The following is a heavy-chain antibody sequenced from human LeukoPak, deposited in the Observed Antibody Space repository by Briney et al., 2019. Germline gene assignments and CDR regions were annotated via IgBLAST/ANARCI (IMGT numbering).Heavy chain of an antibody. CDR2: ISGSGGST. CDR1: GFTFSSYA. CDR3: AKFSHYTIVAAPYY. J-gene: IGHJ4*02. V-gene: IGHV3-23*01. D-gene: IGHD5-12*01. Sequence: GGSLRLSCAASGFTFSSYAMSWARQAPGKGLEWVSAISGSGGSTYYADSVKGRFTISRDNSKNTLYLHMNSLRAEDTAVYYCAKFSHYTIVAAPYYWGQGTLVTVSS.